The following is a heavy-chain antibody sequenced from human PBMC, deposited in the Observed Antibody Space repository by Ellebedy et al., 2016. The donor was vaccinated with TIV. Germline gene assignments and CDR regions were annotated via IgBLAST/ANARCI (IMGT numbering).Heavy chain of an antibody. V-gene: IGHV3-7*03. Sequence: GESLKISCAASGFTFSNYWITWVRPAPGKGPECVANIKQDGSEKYYVDSVKGRFTISRDNAKNSLYLQMNSLRAEDTAVNFCARSRGVSYWGQGTLVTVSS. D-gene: IGHD2-8*01. CDR2: IKQDGSEK. CDR3: ARSRGVSY. J-gene: IGHJ4*02. CDR1: GFTFSNYW.